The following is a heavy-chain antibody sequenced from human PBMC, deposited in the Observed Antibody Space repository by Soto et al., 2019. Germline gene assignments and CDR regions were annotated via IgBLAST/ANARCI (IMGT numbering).Heavy chain of an antibody. D-gene: IGHD6-13*01. CDR2: IYYSGST. J-gene: IGHJ3*02. Sequence: SETLSLTCTVSGGSISSSSYYWGWIRQPPGKGLEWIGSIYYSGSTYYNPSLKSRVTISVDTSKNQFSLKLSSVTAADTAVYYCARHERNEQPDDAFDIWGQGTMVTVSS. V-gene: IGHV4-39*01. CDR1: GGSISSSSYY. CDR3: ARHERNEQPDDAFDI.